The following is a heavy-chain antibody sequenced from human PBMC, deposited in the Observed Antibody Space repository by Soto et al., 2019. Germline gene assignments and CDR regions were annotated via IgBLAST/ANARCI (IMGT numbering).Heavy chain of an antibody. D-gene: IGHD2-15*01. J-gene: IGHJ4*02. CDR2: ISYDGSNK. Sequence: GGSLRLSCAASGFTFSSYAMHWVRQAPGKGLEWVAVISYDGSNKYYADSVKGRFTISRDNSKNTLYLQMNSLRAEDTAVYYCARGGYCSGGSCYSRLFNYWGQGTLVTVSS. V-gene: IGHV3-30-3*01. CDR1: GFTFSSYA. CDR3: ARGGYCSGGSCYSRLFNY.